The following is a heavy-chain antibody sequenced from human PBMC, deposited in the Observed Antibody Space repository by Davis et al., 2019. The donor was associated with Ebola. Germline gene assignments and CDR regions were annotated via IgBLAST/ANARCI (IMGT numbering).Heavy chain of an antibody. J-gene: IGHJ6*02. Sequence: ESLKISCAASGFTFSSYAMSWIRQPPGKGLEWIGEINHSGSTNYDPSLKSRVTISVDTSKNQFSLKLSSVTAADTAVYYCAREYLGPMDVWGQGTTVTVSS. CDR2: INHSGST. V-gene: IGHV4-34*01. CDR1: GFTFSSYA. CDR3: AREYLGPMDV. D-gene: IGHD3-16*01.